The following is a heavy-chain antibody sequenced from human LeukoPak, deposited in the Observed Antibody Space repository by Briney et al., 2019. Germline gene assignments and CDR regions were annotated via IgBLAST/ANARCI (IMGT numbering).Heavy chain of an antibody. D-gene: IGHD4-17*01. CDR2: ISGSGGST. CDR1: GFTFSSYA. V-gene: IGHV3-23*01. Sequence: PGGSLRLSCAASGFTFSSYAMSWVRQAPGKGLEWVSAISGSGGSTYYADSVKGRFTISRDNSKNTLYLQMNSLRAEDTAVYYCAKDVRYGDYGRLDYWGQGTLVTVSS. CDR3: AKDVRYGDYGRLDY. J-gene: IGHJ4*02.